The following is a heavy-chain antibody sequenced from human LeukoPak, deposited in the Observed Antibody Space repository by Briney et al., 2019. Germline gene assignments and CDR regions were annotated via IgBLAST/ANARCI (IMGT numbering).Heavy chain of an antibody. V-gene: IGHV3-48*04. Sequence: PGGSLRLSCAASGFTFSSYSMNWVRQAPGKGLEWVSYISSSSSTIYYADSVKGRFTISRDNAKNSLYLQMNSLRAEDTAVYYCAREGAAAGIDYWGQGTLVTVSS. J-gene: IGHJ4*02. CDR1: GFTFSSYS. CDR3: AREGAAAGIDY. D-gene: IGHD6-13*01. CDR2: ISSSSSTI.